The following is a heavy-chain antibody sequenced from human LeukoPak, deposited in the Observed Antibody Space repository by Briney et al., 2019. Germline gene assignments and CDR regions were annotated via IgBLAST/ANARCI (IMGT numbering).Heavy chain of an antibody. CDR3: ARIRDGYNSYFFYGMDV. D-gene: IGHD5-24*01. Sequence: SVKVSCKASGGTFISYAISWVRQAPGQGLEWMGGIIALFGTANYAQKFQGRLTITADESTSTAYMELSSLRSEDTAVYYCARIRDGYNSYFFYGMDVWGQGTTVTVSS. V-gene: IGHV1-69*13. J-gene: IGHJ6*02. CDR1: GGTFISYA. CDR2: IIALFGTA.